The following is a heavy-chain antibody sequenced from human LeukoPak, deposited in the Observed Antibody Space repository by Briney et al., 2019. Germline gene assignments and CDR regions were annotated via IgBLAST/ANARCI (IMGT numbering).Heavy chain of an antibody. J-gene: IGHJ5*02. Sequence: PSETLSLTCTVSGYSISSGYYWGWIRQPPGRGLEWIGTIYHRGTTCYNPSLKSRVTISLDTSKNQFSLKVNSVTAADTAVYYCARVPSGYDPNWFDPWGQGTLVTVPS. CDR3: ARVPSGYDPNWFDP. CDR2: IYHRGTT. CDR1: GYSISSGYY. D-gene: IGHD5-12*01. V-gene: IGHV4-38-2*02.